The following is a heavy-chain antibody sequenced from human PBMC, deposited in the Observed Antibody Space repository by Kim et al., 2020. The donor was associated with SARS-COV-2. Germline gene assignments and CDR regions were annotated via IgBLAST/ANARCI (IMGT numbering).Heavy chain of an antibody. Sequence: SETLSLTCAVYGGSFSGYYWSWIRQPPGKGLEWIGEINHSGSTNYNPSLKSRVTISVDTSKNQFSLKLSSVTAADTAVYYCARGRRLVKVAYYYYMDVWGKGTTVTVSS. CDR2: INHSGST. CDR3: ARGRRLVKVAYYYYMDV. V-gene: IGHV4-34*01. D-gene: IGHD2-15*01. CDR1: GGSFSGYY. J-gene: IGHJ6*03.